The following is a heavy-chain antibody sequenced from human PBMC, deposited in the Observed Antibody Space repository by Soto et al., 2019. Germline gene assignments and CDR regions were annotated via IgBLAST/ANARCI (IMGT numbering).Heavy chain of an antibody. CDR3: ARGRAKLRFLEWLDY. CDR2: IYHSGST. D-gene: IGHD3-3*01. Sequence: QLQLQESGSGLVKPSQTLSLTCAVSGGSISSGGYSWSWIRQPPGKGLEWIGYIYHSGSTYYNPSLKSRVTISVDRSKNQFSLKLSSVTAADTAVYYCARGRAKLRFLEWLDYWGQGTLVTVSS. CDR1: GGSISSGGYS. J-gene: IGHJ4*02. V-gene: IGHV4-30-2*01.